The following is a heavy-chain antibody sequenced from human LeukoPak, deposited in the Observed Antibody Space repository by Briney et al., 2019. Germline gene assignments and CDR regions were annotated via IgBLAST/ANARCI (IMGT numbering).Heavy chain of an antibody. CDR1: GFAFSNYC. Sequence: PGGSLRVSCTASGFAFSNYCMHWVRQTPGKGLIWVSRIRPGGTITNYADSVKGRFTISRDDAKNMMFLQMNSLRADDTAVYYCVRDFRSADYWGQGILVTVSS. V-gene: IGHV3-74*01. CDR2: IRPGGTIT. J-gene: IGHJ4*02. CDR3: VRDFRSADY.